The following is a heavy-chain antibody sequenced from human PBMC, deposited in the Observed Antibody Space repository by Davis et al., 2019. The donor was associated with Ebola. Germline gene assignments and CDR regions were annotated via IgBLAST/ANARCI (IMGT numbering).Heavy chain of an antibody. CDR2: INHSGST. Sequence: MPSETLSLTCAVYGGSFSDYYWTWIRQPPGKGLEWIGEINHSGSTNYNPSLKSRVTISVDTSKNQFSLKLSSVTAADTAVYYCARRRGALKMGWLADNWFDPWGQGTLVTVSS. CDR1: GGSFSDYY. D-gene: IGHD3-3*01. V-gene: IGHV4-34*01. CDR3: ARRRGALKMGWLADNWFDP. J-gene: IGHJ5*02.